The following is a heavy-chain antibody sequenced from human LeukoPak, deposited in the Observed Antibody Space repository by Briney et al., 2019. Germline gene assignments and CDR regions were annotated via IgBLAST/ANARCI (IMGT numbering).Heavy chain of an antibody. CDR1: GFTLDDYA. V-gene: IGHV3-9*01. Sequence: GRSLRLSCAACGFTLDDYAMHWVRQAPGKGLEWVSGLSWNSGSIGYADSVKGRFTISKDTAKNSLYLQMISLRAEDTALYYCAKDVAVACYFDYWGQGTLVTVSS. J-gene: IGHJ4*02. CDR3: AKDVAVACYFDY. CDR2: LSWNSGSI. D-gene: IGHD6-19*01.